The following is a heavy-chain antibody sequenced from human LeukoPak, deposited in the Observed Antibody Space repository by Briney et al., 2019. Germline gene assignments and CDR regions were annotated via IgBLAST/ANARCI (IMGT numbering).Heavy chain of an antibody. J-gene: IGHJ6*03. CDR3: ARDQVDTATKNPKNYYYYYYYMDV. D-gene: IGHD5-18*01. Sequence: RGTLRLSCAASGFTFSSYGMSWVRQAPGKGLEWVSSISSSSSYIYYADSVKGRFTISRDNAKNSLYLQMNSLRAEDTAVYYCARDQVDTATKNPKNYYYYYYYMDVWGKGTTVTVSS. CDR1: GFTFSSYG. V-gene: IGHV3-21*01. CDR2: ISSSSSYI.